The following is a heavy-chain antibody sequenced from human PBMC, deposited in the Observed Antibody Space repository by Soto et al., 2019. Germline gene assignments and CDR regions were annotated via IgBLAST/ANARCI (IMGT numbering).Heavy chain of an antibody. CDR1: GDSMRGYHFY. J-gene: IGHJ4*02. CDR3: AYGSSSAWIDY. D-gene: IGHD6-25*01. CDR2: AYFSGGNT. Sequence: SETLSLTCSVSGDSMRGYHFYWGWIRQAPGKGLEWIGSAYFSGGNTYYNPSLKGRVSISVDTSKNEFSLRLTSLTAADTAVYFCAYGSSSAWIDYWGQGTLVTVSS. V-gene: IGHV4-39*01.